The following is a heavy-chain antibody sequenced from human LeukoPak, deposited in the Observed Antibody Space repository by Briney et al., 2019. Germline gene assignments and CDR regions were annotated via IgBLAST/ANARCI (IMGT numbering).Heavy chain of an antibody. Sequence: SETLSLTCTVSGGSISSSSYYWGWIRRPPGKGLEWIGSIYYSGSTYYNPSLKSRVTISVDTSNNQFSLKLSAVTAADTAVYYCARGRSSMVRGYYYYYMDVWGKGTTVTISS. CDR1: GGSISSSSYY. J-gene: IGHJ6*03. D-gene: IGHD3-10*01. CDR3: ARGRSSMVRGYYYYYMDV. V-gene: IGHV4-39*07. CDR2: IYYSGST.